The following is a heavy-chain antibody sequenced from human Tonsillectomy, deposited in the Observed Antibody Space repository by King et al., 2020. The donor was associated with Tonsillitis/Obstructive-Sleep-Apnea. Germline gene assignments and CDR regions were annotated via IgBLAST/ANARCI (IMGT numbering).Heavy chain of an antibody. D-gene: IGHD4-17*01. CDR1: GFTYRSYA. CDR2: ISYDGSNK. J-gene: IGHJ6*03. V-gene: IGHV3-30*01. CDR3: ARDPTTVTNYYYYYMDV. Sequence: VQLVQSGGGVVQPGSALRLLCAASGFTYRSYAMHCVRQAPGRGLVGVAVISYDGSNKYYADSVRGRFTITRENSKNTLYLQMNSLRAEDTAVYYCARDPTTVTNYYYYYMDVWGKGTTVTVSS.